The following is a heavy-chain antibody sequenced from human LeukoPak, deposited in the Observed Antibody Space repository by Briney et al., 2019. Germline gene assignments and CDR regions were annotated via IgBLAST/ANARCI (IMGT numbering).Heavy chain of an antibody. CDR3: AKERKSDFRSPRPLLFYYFDY. Sequence: PGRSLRLSCAASGFTFSSYAMHWVRQAPGKGLEWLAVISYDGSNKYYADSVKGRFTISRDNSKNTLYLQMNSLRAADTAVYYCAKERKSDFRSPRPLLFYYFDYWGQGTLVTVSS. CDR2: ISYDGSNK. J-gene: IGHJ4*02. D-gene: IGHD2-21*02. V-gene: IGHV3-30*04. CDR1: GFTFSSYA.